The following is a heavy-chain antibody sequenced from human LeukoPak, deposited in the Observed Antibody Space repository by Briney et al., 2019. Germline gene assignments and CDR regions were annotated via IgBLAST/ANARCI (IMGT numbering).Heavy chain of an antibody. CDR2: ISAYNGNT. Sequence: ASVKVSCKASGYTFTGHDIHWVRQAPGQRLEWMGWISAYNGNTNYAQKLQGRVTMTTDTSTSTAYMELKSLRSDDTAVYYCARVWEGGYCSGGSCYGGLEDYYYYMDVWGKGTTVTVSS. CDR1: GYTFTGHD. CDR3: ARVWEGGYCSGGSCYGGLEDYYYYMDV. D-gene: IGHD2-15*01. V-gene: IGHV1-18*01. J-gene: IGHJ6*03.